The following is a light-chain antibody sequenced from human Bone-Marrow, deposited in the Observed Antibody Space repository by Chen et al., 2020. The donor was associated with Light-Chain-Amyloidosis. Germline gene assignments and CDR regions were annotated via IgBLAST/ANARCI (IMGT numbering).Light chain of an antibody. V-gene: IGLV6-57*01. J-gene: IGLJ3*02. CDR2: EDD. Sequence: NFMLTQPHSVSESPGKTVIISCTRSSGSIATNYVQWYQQRPGSSPPTVIYEDDQRPSGVQDRFAGSIDRSSNSASLPISGLKTEDEADYYCQSYQGSSQGVFGGGTKLTVL. CDR1: SGSIATNY. CDR3: QSYQGSSQGV.